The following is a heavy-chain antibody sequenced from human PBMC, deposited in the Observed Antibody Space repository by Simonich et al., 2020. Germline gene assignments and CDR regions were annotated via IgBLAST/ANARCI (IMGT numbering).Heavy chain of an antibody. Sequence: QVQLVESGGGVVQPGRSLRLSCAASGFTFSSYGMHWVRQAPGKGVGGVAVKLYEGSNKYYADSVKGRFTISRDKSKNTLYLQMNSLRAEDTAVYYCARDRDSGSYFDYWGQGTLVTVSS. V-gene: IGHV3-33*01. CDR2: KLYEGSNK. CDR3: ARDRDSGSYFDY. CDR1: GFTFSSYG. J-gene: IGHJ4*02. D-gene: IGHD1-26*01.